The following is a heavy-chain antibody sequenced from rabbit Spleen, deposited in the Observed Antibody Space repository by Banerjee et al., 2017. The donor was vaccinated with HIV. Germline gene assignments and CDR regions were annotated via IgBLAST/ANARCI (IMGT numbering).Heavy chain of an antibody. CDR2: IWTGSTSIT. V-gene: IGHV1S40*01. J-gene: IGHJ6*01. D-gene: IGHD4-1*01. CDR3: ARDLAGAIGWNFYL. Sequence: QSLEESGGGLVQPGASLTLTCTASGFSFTSGYDMCWVRQATGKGLEWIGTIWTGSTSITWYANWALGRFTISKTSSTTVTLQMTSLTAADTATYFCARDLAGAIGWNFYLWGPGTLVTVS. CDR1: GFSFTSGYD.